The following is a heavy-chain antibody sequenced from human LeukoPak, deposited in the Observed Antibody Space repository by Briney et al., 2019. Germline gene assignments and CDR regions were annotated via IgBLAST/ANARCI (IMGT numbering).Heavy chain of an antibody. Sequence: PGGSLRLSCAASGFTFSSYSMNWVRQAPGKGLEWVSSISSSSSYIYYADSVKGRFTISRDNAKNSLYLQMNSLRAEDTAVHYCARDIGGPLASLDYWGQGTLVTVSS. V-gene: IGHV3-21*01. CDR2: ISSSSSYI. D-gene: IGHD4-23*01. CDR1: GFTFSSYS. J-gene: IGHJ4*02. CDR3: ARDIGGPLASLDY.